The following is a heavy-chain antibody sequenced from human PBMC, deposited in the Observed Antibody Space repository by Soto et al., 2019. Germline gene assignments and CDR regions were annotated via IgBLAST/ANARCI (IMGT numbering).Heavy chain of an antibody. J-gene: IGHJ6*02. V-gene: IGHV1-18*04. D-gene: IGHD2-2*02. Sequence: QEQLVQSGGEVKKPGASVRVSCKASGYTFTKYGITWVRQAPGQGLEWMGWIGVYNGKTNYARKLQGRVIMTADTTASTAYMELRSLRSDATAVYYCSRARYCTSPSCYNHYYYGMDIWGQGTTVSVSS. CDR3: SRARYCTSPSCYNHYYYGMDI. CDR1: GYTFTKYG. CDR2: IGVYNGKT.